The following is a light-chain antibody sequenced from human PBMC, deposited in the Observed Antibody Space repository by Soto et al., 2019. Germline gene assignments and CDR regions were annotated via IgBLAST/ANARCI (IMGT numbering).Light chain of an antibody. CDR2: GAS. CDR3: QQYGSSRT. Sequence: EIVLTQSPGTLYLSPGERATLSCRASQSVSSSYLAWYQQKPGQAPRLLIYGASSRATGIPDRFSGSGSGTDFTLTISRLEAEDFAVYYCQQYGSSRTFGHGTKVELK. J-gene: IGKJ1*01. V-gene: IGKV3-20*01. CDR1: QSVSSSY.